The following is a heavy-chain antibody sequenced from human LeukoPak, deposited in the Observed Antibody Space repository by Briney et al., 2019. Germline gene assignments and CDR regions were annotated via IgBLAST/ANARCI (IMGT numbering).Heavy chain of an antibody. D-gene: IGHD6-13*01. V-gene: IGHV1-2*02. CDR2: INPNNGDT. J-gene: IGHJ4*02. Sequence: ASVKVSCKASGYTFTGYYMHWMRQAPGQRFEWMGWINPNNGDTNYAQKFQGRVTMTRDTSTSTAYLELSRLRSDDTAVYYCARDPGAQIYAGTLANDYWGQGTLVTVSS. CDR3: ARDPGAQIYAGTLANDY. CDR1: GYTFTGYY.